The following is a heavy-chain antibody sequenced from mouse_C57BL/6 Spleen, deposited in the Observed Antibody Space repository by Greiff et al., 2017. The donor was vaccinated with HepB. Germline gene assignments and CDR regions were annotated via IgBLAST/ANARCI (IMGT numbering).Heavy chain of an antibody. Sequence: QVQLQQSGAELVRPGTSVKVSCKASGYAFTNYLIEWVKQRPGQGLEWIGVINPGSGGTNYNEKFKGKATLTADKSSSTAYMQPSSLTSEDSAVYFCAREGNGNPPYAMDYWGQGTSVTVSS. V-gene: IGHV1-54*01. CDR1: GYAFTNYL. CDR2: INPGSGGT. D-gene: IGHD2-1*01. CDR3: AREGNGNPPYAMDY. J-gene: IGHJ4*01.